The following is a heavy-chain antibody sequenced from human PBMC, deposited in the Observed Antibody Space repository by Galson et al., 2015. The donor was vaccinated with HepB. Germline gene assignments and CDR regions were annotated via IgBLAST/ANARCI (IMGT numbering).Heavy chain of an antibody. CDR1: EFTFSSYW. D-gene: IGHD2-2*02. J-gene: IGHJ6*02. Sequence: SLRLSCAASEFTFSSYWMSWVRQAPGKGLEWVANIKQDGSEKYYVDSVKGRFTISRDNAKNSLYLQMNSLRAEDTAVYYCARDGDCSSTSCYSYYGMDVWGQGTTVTVSS. V-gene: IGHV3-7*01. CDR2: IKQDGSEK. CDR3: ARDGDCSSTSCYSYYGMDV.